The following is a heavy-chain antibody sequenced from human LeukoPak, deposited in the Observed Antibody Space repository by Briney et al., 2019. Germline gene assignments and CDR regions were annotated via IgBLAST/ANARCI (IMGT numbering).Heavy chain of an antibody. Sequence: SVKVSCKASGGTFSSYAISWVRQAPGQGLEWMGGIIPIFGTANYAQKFQGRVTITADESTSAAYMELSSLRSEDTAVYYCARNQYSSSAYYYYGMDVWGQGTTVTVSS. CDR2: IIPIFGTA. V-gene: IGHV1-69*01. CDR1: GGTFSSYA. D-gene: IGHD6-13*01. CDR3: ARNQYSSSAYYYYGMDV. J-gene: IGHJ6*02.